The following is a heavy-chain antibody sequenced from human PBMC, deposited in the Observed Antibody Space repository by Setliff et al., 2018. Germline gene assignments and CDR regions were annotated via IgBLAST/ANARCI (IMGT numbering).Heavy chain of an antibody. Sequence: PGGSLRLSCAASGFNFNSYSMNWVRQAPGKGLEWVSYMSHTSMIYYAGSVKGRFTISRDSAKNSLYLQLNSLRAEDTAMYYCARDLDWAFDYWGQGTLVTVS. J-gene: IGHJ4*02. CDR2: MSHTSMI. CDR1: GFNFNSYS. CDR3: ARDLDWAFDY. V-gene: IGHV3-48*01. D-gene: IGHD3-9*01.